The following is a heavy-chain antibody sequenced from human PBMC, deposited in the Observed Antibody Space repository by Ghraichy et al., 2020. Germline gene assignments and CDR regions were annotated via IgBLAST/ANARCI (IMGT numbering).Heavy chain of an antibody. V-gene: IGHV3-21*01. CDR2: ISSSSSYI. CDR3: AGYNWFDP. Sequence: LSLTCAASGFTFSSYSMNWVRQAPGKGLEWVSSISSSSSYIYYADSVKGRFTISRDNAKNSLYLQMNSLRAEDTAVYYCAGYNWFDPWGQGTLVTVSS. J-gene: IGHJ5*02. D-gene: IGHD6-13*01. CDR1: GFTFSSYS.